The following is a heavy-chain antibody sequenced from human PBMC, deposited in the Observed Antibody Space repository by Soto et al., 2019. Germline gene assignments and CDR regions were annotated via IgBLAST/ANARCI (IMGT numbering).Heavy chain of an antibody. CDR2: IYWDEDK. CDR1: GFSLSSQGVA. J-gene: IGHJ3*02. D-gene: IGHD2-21*02. CDR3: AYIYVYSGGCYPRAPFHI. V-gene: IGHV2-5*02. Sequence: QITLKESGPTLVKPTQTLTLTCTFSGFSLSSQGVAVGWIRQPPGKALEWLGFIYWDEDKSYSPSLKSRLTAAKHXSKNQVFLTMTNVHPVDTGTYYCAYIYVYSGGCYPRAPFHIWGQGTTVIVSS.